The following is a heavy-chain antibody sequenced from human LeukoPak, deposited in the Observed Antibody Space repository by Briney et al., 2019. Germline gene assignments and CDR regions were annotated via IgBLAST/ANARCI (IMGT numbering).Heavy chain of an antibody. J-gene: IGHJ4*02. V-gene: IGHV3-23*01. Sequence: GGSLRLSCAASGFTFSSYGMSWVRQAPGKGLEWVSAISGSGGSTYYADSVKGRFTISRDNSKNTLYLQMNSLRAEDTAVYYCAKGVYTIAVVPAAIDYWGQGTLVTVSS. D-gene: IGHD2-2*01. CDR3: AKGVYTIAVVPAAIDY. CDR2: ISGSGGST. CDR1: GFTFSSYG.